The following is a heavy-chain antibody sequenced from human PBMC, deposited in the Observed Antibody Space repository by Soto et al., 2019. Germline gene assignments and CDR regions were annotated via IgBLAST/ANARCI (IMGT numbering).Heavy chain of an antibody. CDR2: IYTSGST. V-gene: IGHV4-4*07. J-gene: IGHJ5*02. Sequence: QVQLQESGPGLVKPSETLSLTCTVSGGSISSYYWSWIRQPAGKGLEWIGRIYTSGSTNYNPSLKSRVTMSVDTSKNQFSLKLSSVTDADTAVYYCAREWELLRSHNRFDPWGQGTLVTVSS. CDR1: GGSISSYY. CDR3: AREWELLRSHNRFDP. D-gene: IGHD1-26*01.